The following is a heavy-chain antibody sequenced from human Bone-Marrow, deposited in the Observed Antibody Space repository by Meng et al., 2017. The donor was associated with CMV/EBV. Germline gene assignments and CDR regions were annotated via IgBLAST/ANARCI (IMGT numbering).Heavy chain of an antibody. CDR2: ISAYNGNT. J-gene: IGHJ6*02. CDR1: GYTFTSYG. V-gene: IGHV1-18*01. D-gene: IGHD2-2*01. CDR3: ARDGPSGYCSSTSCHGDYYYYGMDV. Sequence: ASVKVSCKASGYTFTSYGISWVRQAPGQGLEWMGWISAYNGNTNYAQKLQGRATMTTDTSTSTAYMELRSLRSDDTAVYYCARDGPSGYCSSTSCHGDYYYYGMDVWGQGTTVTVSS.